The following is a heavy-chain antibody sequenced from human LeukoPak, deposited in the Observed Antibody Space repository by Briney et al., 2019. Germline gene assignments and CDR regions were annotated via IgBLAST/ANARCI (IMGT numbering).Heavy chain of an antibody. CDR1: GGTFSSSP. CDR3: ATENGNVTMVTNFGY. V-gene: IGHV1-69*04. D-gene: IGHD4-17*01. J-gene: IGHJ4*02. CDR2: IIPILAIA. Sequence: SVKVSCNASGGTFSSSPITWVRQAPGQGLEWMGRIIPILAIANYAPKFQGRVTITADKSTTTAYMELISLRSEDTAVYYCATENGNVTMVTNFGYWGQGTLVTVSS.